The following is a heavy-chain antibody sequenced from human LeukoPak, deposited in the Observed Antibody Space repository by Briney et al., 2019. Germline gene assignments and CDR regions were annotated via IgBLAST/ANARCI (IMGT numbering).Heavy chain of an antibody. CDR3: ARGIVVVVGASNHFDY. Sequence: GGSLRLSCVASGFTFSTYWMNWVRQAPGKGLERVGTISPDGSDKYYVDSVKGRFTISRDNAKTSLYLQINSLRADDTALYFCARGIVVVVGASNHFDYWGQGTLITVSS. J-gene: IGHJ4*02. CDR2: ISPDGSDK. CDR1: GFTFSTYW. D-gene: IGHD2-15*01. V-gene: IGHV3-7*01.